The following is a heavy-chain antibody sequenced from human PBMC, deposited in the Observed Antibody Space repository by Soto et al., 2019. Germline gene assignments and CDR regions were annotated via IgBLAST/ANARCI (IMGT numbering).Heavy chain of an antibody. D-gene: IGHD5-12*01. CDR2: IKTRIDSATT. V-gene: IGHV3-15*01. Sequence: EVQLVESGGGLVKPGESLRLSFEASGASFTNAWINWVRQAPGKGLGWVGRIKTRIDSATTDYAAPVKGRFTISRDDSKNTLYLQMDSLKTEDTAVYYCTTEDPSWLRGLEYWGQGTLVTVSS. CDR3: TTEDPSWLRGLEY. CDR1: GASFTNAW. J-gene: IGHJ4*02.